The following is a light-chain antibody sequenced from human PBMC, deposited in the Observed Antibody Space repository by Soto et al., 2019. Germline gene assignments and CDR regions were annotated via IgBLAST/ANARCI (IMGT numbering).Light chain of an antibody. CDR2: AAS. J-gene: IGKJ1*01. CDR1: QGIRSD. V-gene: IGKV1-6*01. Sequence: AIQMIQSPSSLSASVGDRVTISCRASQGIRSDLAWYQQKPGKAPKLLIFAASTLQSGVPSRFSGRGSATDFTLTISSLQPEDFATYYCLQSYNFPRTFGQGTKVDIK. CDR3: LQSYNFPRT.